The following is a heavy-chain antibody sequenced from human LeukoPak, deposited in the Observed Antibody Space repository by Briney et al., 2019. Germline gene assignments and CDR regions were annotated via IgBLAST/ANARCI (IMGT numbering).Heavy chain of an antibody. D-gene: IGHD3-16*02. CDR1: GGSFSGYY. CDR2: INHSGST. Sequence: SETLSLTCAVYGGSFSGYYWSWIRQPPGKGLEWIGEINHSGSTNYNPSLKSRVTISVDTSKNQFSLKLSSVTAADTAVYYCARVSDYVWGSYRRYYYYYMDVWGKGTTVTVSS. V-gene: IGHV4-34*01. J-gene: IGHJ6*03. CDR3: ARVSDYVWGSYRRYYYYYMDV.